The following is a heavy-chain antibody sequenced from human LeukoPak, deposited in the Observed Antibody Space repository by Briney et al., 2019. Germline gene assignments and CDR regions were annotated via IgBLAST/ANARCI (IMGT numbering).Heavy chain of an antibody. V-gene: IGHV4-31*03. CDR2: IYDSGTT. Sequence: SETLSLTCTVSGGSISSGGFYWNWLRQHPGKGLEWIGNIYDSGTTYYNPSLKSRLTISVDTTNKQFSLKLSSVTAADTAVYYCAREDVWGKGTTVTVSS. J-gene: IGHJ6*04. CDR3: AREDV. CDR1: GGSISSGGFY.